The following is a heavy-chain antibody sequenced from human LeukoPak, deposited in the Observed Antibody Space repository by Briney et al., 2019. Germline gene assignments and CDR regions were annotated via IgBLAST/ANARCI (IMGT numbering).Heavy chain of an antibody. Sequence: GGSLRLSCAVSGFTFSNSWMHWVRQAPGKGLVWVSRINPDGSSTTYADSVKGRFTISRDNAKNTLYLQMHSLRAEDTAVYHCARDGPDAFDIWGRGTMVTVSS. D-gene: IGHD1-14*01. CDR2: INPDGSST. V-gene: IGHV3-74*01. CDR1: GFTFSNSW. J-gene: IGHJ3*02. CDR3: ARDGPDAFDI.